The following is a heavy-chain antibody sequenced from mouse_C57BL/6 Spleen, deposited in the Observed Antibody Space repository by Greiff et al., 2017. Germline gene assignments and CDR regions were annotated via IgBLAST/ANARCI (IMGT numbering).Heavy chain of an antibody. CDR2: INPYNGDT. J-gene: IGHJ4*01. V-gene: IGHV1-20*01. Sequence: VQLKESGPELVKPGDSVKISCKASGYSFTGYFMNWVMQSHGKSLEWIGRINPYNGDTFYNQKFKGKATLTVDKSSSTAHMELRSLTSEDSAVYYCARGYYGGDAMDYWGQGTSVTVSS. CDR1: GYSFTGYF. CDR3: ARGYYGGDAMDY. D-gene: IGHD1-1*01.